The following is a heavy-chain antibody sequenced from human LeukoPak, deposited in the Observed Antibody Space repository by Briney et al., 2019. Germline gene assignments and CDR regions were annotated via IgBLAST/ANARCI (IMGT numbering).Heavy chain of an antibody. CDR2: MNPNSGNT. D-gene: IGHD6-13*01. J-gene: IGHJ5*02. Sequence: ASVKVSRKASGYTFTSYDINWVRQATGQGLEWMGWMNPNSGNTGYAQKFQGRVTMTRNNSISTAYMELSSLRSEDTALYYCASLGIAAAGQLRSTSPWGQGTLVTVSS. CDR1: GYTFTSYD. CDR3: ASLGIAAAGQLRSTSP. V-gene: IGHV1-8*01.